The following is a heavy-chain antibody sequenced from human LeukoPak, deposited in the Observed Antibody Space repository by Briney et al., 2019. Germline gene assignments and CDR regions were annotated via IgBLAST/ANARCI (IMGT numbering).Heavy chain of an antibody. V-gene: IGHV3-7*01. CDR1: GFTFNRVW. Sequence: GGSLRLSCAASGFTFNRVWMNWVRQAPGKGLEWVANMDPTGSHRRYVDSVGGRFTVSKDNAGTSFYLEMNSLRDDDTAIYYCAIWGSGNYWGRGTQVTVSS. J-gene: IGHJ4*02. CDR3: AIWGSGNY. CDR2: MDPTGSHR. D-gene: IGHD3-16*01.